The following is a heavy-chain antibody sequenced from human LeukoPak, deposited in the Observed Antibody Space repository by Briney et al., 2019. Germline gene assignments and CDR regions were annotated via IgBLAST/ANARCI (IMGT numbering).Heavy chain of an antibody. CDR3: ARVASGNNYGSWFDP. CDR1: GYTFTGYY. D-gene: IGHD3-10*01. J-gene: IGHJ5*02. Sequence: VSVKVSCKASGYTFTGYYMHWVRQAPGQGLEWMGLINCRSGGKNYAQRFQGRVTMTRDTSITTVYMELSRLTSDDTAVYYCARVASGNNYGSWFDPWGQGTLVTVSS. CDR2: INCRSGGK. V-gene: IGHV1-2*02.